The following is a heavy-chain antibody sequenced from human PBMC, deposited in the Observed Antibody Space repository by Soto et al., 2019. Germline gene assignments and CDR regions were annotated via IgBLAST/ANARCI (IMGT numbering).Heavy chain of an antibody. D-gene: IGHD3-3*01. CDR2: ISAYNGNT. V-gene: IGHV1-18*04. Sequence: ASVKVSCKASGYTFTSYGISWVRQAPGQGLEWMGWISAYNGNTNYAQKLQGRVTMTTDTSTSTAYMELRSRRSDDTAVYYCARMITIFGVVIIQGWFDPWGPG. CDR1: GYTFTSYG. J-gene: IGHJ5*02. CDR3: ARMITIFGVVIIQGWFDP.